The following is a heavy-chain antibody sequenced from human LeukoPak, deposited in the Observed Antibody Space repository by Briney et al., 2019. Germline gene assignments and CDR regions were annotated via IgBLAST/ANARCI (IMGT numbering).Heavy chain of an antibody. CDR1: GGSISSNSYY. V-gene: IGHV4-39*07. J-gene: IGHJ6*03. CDR3: AMWSGYYTYYYYMDV. Sequence: SETLSLTCTVSGGSISSNSYYWGWIRQPPGKGLEWIGSIYYSGSTYYNPSLKSRVTISVDTSKNQFSLKLSSVTAADTAVYYCAMWSGYYTYYYYMDVWGEGTTVTVSS. CDR2: IYYSGST. D-gene: IGHD3-3*01.